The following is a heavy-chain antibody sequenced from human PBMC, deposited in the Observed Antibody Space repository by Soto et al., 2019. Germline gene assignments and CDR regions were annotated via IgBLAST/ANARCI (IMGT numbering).Heavy chain of an antibody. CDR3: ARKVNWNDGCQLDY. V-gene: IGHV4-34*01. J-gene: IGHJ4*02. Sequence: PSETLSLTCAVYGGSFSGYYWSWIRQPPGKGLEWIGEINHSGSTNYNPSLKSRVTISVDTSKNQFSLKLSSVTAADTAVYYCARKVNWNDGCQLDYWGQGTLVTVSS. D-gene: IGHD1-1*01. CDR2: INHSGST. CDR1: GGSFSGYY.